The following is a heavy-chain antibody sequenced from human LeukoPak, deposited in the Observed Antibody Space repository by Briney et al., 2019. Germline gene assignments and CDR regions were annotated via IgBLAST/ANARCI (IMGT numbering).Heavy chain of an antibody. J-gene: IGHJ5*02. CDR2: IIPIFGTA. CDR3: ARDPSTRGWFDP. D-gene: IGHD5/OR15-5a*01. CDR1: GGTFSSYA. Sequence: GASVKVSCKASGGTFSSYAISWVRPAPGQGHEWMGGIIPIFGTANYAQKFQGRVTITADESTSTAYMELSSLRSEDTAVYYCARDPSTRGWFDPWGQGTLVTVSS. V-gene: IGHV1-69*13.